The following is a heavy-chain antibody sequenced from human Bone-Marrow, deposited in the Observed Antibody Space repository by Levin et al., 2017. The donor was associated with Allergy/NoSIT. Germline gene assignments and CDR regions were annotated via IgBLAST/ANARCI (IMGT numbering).Heavy chain of an antibody. CDR3: AKDQGYSGYDADYYYYGMDG. D-gene: IGHD5-12*01. V-gene: IGHV3-23*01. CDR2: ISGSGGST. J-gene: IGHJ6*02. Sequence: PGGSLRLSCAASGFTFSSYAMSWVRQAPGKGLEWVSAISGSGGSTYYADSVKGRFTISSDNSKNTLYLQMNSLRAEDTAVYYCAKDQGYSGYDADYYYYGMDGWGQGTTVTVSS. CDR1: GFTFSSYA.